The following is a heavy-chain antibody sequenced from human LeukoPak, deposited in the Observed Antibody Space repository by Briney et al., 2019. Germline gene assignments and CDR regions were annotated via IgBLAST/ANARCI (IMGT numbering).Heavy chain of an antibody. CDR3: ARGKAALND. V-gene: IGHV3-48*01. Sequence: PGXXLXLSCAASGFTFSRYSMNWVRQAPGKGLEWVSYISSSSDNIYYADSVKGRFNIYRDKGKNSMYMQMNSLRAEDTAVYYCARGKAALNDWGQGTLVTVSS. D-gene: IGHD6-25*01. J-gene: IGHJ4*02. CDR2: ISSSSDNI. CDR1: GFTFSRYS.